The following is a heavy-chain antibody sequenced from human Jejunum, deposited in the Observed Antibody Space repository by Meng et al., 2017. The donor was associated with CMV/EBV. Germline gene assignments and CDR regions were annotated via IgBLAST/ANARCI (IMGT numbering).Heavy chain of an antibody. V-gene: IGHV3-15*01. CDR1: AW. CDR2: IKSKTDGGTT. CDR3: VRVFNYDFWDGYSDYYFDD. J-gene: IGHJ4*02. Sequence: AWMSWVRQAPGKGLEWVGRIKSKTDGGTTDYAAPVKGRFTISRDNAKNSVYLQMNSLRAEDTAVYYCVRVFNYDFWDGYSDYYFDDWGQGTLVTVSS. D-gene: IGHD3-3*01.